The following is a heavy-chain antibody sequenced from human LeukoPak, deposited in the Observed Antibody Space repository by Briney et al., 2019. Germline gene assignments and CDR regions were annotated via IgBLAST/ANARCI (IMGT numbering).Heavy chain of an antibody. CDR3: ARLLAANCTSTSCQTYYFDY. V-gene: IGHV5-51*01. D-gene: IGHD2-8*01. J-gene: IGHJ4*02. Sequence: LGESLKISCKGSGYSFTTYWIGWVRQMPGKGLECLGVIYPGDSDTTYSPSFQGQVTISADKSTSAAYLQWTNLKASDTAIYFCARLLAANCTSTSCQTYYFDYWGRGTLVTVSS. CDR2: IYPGDSDT. CDR1: GYSFTTYW.